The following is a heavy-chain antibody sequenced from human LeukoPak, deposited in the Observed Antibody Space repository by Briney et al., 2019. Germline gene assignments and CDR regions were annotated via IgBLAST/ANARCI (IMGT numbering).Heavy chain of an antibody. CDR3: ASEAYCSGGRCSVQRVVS. D-gene: IGHD2-15*01. Sequence: ASVKVSCKASGYTFTAYYMHWVRQAPGQGLEWMGWIDSKNGDTKNAQKFQSRLTISRDTSIGIAYMELRSLISDDTAVYYCASEAYCSGGRCSVQRVVSWGQGTPVTVSS. J-gene: IGHJ4*02. CDR2: IDSKNGDT. CDR1: GYTFTAYY. V-gene: IGHV1-2*02.